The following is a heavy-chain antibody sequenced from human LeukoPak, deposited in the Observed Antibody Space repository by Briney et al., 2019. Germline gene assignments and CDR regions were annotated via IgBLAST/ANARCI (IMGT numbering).Heavy chain of an antibody. CDR1: GFTFSAYF. Sequence: GGSLRLSCSASGFTFSAYFMHWVRKAPGKGLEYVSSISSNEYDTYYADSVKGRFTISRDNSKNTLFLQMSSLRAEDTAVYYCVKDLNGTWSFDYWGQGTLVTVSS. CDR2: ISSNEYDT. D-gene: IGHD2-8*01. V-gene: IGHV3-64D*06. CDR3: VKDLNGTWSFDY. J-gene: IGHJ4*02.